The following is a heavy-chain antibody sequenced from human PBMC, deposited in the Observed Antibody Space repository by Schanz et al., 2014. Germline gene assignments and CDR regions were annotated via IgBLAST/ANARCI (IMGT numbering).Heavy chain of an antibody. CDR1: GFNFRNYW. D-gene: IGHD3-3*01. CDR2: ISSSSSTI. J-gene: IGHJ4*02. Sequence: EGQLVESGGGLVQPGGSLRLSCVVSGFNFRNYWMSWVRQAPGKGLEWVSYISSSSSTIYYADSVKGRFTISRDNAKNSLYLQMNSLRVEDTAVYYCARGVRIDYWGQGTLVTVSS. V-gene: IGHV3-48*01. CDR3: ARGVRIDY.